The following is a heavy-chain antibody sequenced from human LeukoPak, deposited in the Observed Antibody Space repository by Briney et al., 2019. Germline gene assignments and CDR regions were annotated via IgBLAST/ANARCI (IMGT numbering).Heavy chain of an antibody. D-gene: IGHD3-10*01. Sequence: PSETLSLTCAVYGGSFSGYYWSWIRQPPGKGLEWIGEINHSGSINYNPSLKSRVTISVDTSKNQFSLKLSSVTAADTAVYYCARGQGATMVREVYYFDYWGQGTLVTVSS. V-gene: IGHV4-34*01. J-gene: IGHJ4*02. CDR3: ARGQGATMVREVYYFDY. CDR2: INHSGSI. CDR1: GGSFSGYY.